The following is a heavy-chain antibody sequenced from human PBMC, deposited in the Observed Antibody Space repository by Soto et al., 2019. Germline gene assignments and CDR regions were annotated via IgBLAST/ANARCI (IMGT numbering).Heavy chain of an antibody. V-gene: IGHV2-5*02. J-gene: IGHJ4*02. CDR1: GFSLSTSGVG. Sequence: SGPTLVNPTQTLTLTCTFSGFSLSTSGVGVGWIRQPPGKALEWLALIYWDDDKRYTPSLQSRLTITKDTSKNQVVLSMTSLDPVDTATYYCAHMVTAAPFDYWGQGTLVTVSS. CDR2: IYWDDDK. CDR3: AHMVTAAPFDY. D-gene: IGHD2-21*02.